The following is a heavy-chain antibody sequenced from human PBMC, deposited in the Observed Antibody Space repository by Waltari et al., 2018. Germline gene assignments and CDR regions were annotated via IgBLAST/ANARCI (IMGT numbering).Heavy chain of an antibody. CDR3: AAGSAYYFDY. V-gene: IGHV3-48*03. Sequence: EVQLVESGGGLVQPGGSLRLSCAASGFTFSSYEMNWVRQAPGKGLEWVSYISSSGSTIYYADSVKGRFTISRDNAKYSLYLQMNSLRAEDTAVYSAAAGSAYYFDYWGQGTLVTVSS. D-gene: IGHD6-13*01. CDR2: ISSSGSTI. J-gene: IGHJ4*02. CDR1: GFTFSSYE.